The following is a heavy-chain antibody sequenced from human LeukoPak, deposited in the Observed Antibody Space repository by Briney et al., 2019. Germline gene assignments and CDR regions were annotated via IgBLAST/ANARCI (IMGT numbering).Heavy chain of an antibody. D-gene: IGHD6-19*01. V-gene: IGHV1-69*04. CDR2: IIPILGIA. CDR3: ARDPMESSSGWFDP. Sequence: ASVKVSCKASGGTFSSYAISWVRQAPGQGLEWMGRIIPILGIANYAQKFQGRVTMTRDTSTSTVYMELSSLRSEDTAVYYCARDPMESSSGWFDPWGQGTLVTVSS. J-gene: IGHJ5*02. CDR1: GGTFSSYA.